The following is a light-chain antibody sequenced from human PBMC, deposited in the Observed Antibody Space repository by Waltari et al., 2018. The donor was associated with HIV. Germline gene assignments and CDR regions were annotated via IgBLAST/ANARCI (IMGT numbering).Light chain of an antibody. V-gene: IGLV3-1*01. Sequence: SYDLTQPPSVSVSPGQTASITCTGQSSDSKYVSWYQQKPGQSPVLVIDHNSGRPSGIPERFSGSKSGNTATLTISGTQAMDEADFYCQSWDSSYVVFGGGTKLIVL. CDR2: HNS. J-gene: IGLJ3*02. CDR1: SSDSKY. CDR3: QSWDSSYVV.